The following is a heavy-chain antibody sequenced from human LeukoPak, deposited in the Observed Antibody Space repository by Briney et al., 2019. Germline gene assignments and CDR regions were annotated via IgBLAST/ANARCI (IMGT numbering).Heavy chain of an antibody. Sequence: GGSLRLSCAASGSTFSSYWMNWVRQAPGKGLVWVSRIASDGSSTTYADSVKGRFSISRDNAKNTLYLQMNSLRVEDTAVYYCARGRPHGNDYWGQGTLVTVCS. CDR2: IASDGSST. CDR3: ARGRPHGNDY. J-gene: IGHJ4*02. CDR1: GSTFSSYW. D-gene: IGHD4-23*01. V-gene: IGHV3-74*01.